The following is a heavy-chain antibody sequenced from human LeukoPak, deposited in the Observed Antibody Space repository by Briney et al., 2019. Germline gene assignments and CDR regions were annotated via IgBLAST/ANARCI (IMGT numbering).Heavy chain of an antibody. J-gene: IGHJ4*02. CDR2: IYYSGST. V-gene: IGHV4-61*01. D-gene: IGHD5-18*01. CDR3: ARRGYSYGLYYFDY. CDR1: GYSISSGYY. Sequence: SETLSLTCTVSGYSISSGYYWGWIRQPPGKGLEWIGYIYYSGSTNYNPSLKSRVTISVDTSKNQFSLKLSSVTAADTAVYYCARRGYSYGLYYFDYWGQGTLVTVSS.